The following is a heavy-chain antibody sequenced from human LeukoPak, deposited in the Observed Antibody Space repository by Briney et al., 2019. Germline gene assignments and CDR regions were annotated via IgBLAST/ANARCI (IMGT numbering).Heavy chain of an antibody. J-gene: IGHJ5*02. CDR1: GGSISSYY. CDR2: IYYSGST. CDR3: ARATPDWFDP. V-gene: IGHV4-59*01. Sequence: SETLSLTCTVAGGSISSYYWSWIRQPPGKGLEWIGYIYYSGSTNYNPSLKSRVTISVDTSKNQFSLKLSSVTAADTAVYYCARATPDWFDPWGQGTLVTVSS.